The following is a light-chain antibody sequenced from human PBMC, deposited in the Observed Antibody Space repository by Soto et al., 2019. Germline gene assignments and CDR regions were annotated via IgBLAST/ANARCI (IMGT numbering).Light chain of an antibody. Sequence: QSVLTQPASVSGSPGQSITISCTGTSSDVGGYNSVSWYQQHPGKAPQLMIYDVSYRPSGVSDRFSGSKSGNTASLTVSGLRAEFEADYYCTSFASTATRVFVGGT. CDR3: TSFASTATRV. CDR2: DVS. CDR1: SSDVGGYNS. V-gene: IGLV2-14*01. J-gene: IGLJ3*02.